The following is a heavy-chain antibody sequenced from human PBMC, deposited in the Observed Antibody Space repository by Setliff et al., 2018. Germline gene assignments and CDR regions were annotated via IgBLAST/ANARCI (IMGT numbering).Heavy chain of an antibody. CDR1: GGTFSNIG. CDR2: IIPLFGTT. J-gene: IGHJ6*03. CDR3: ARVFGSSSSPYNYYYYMDV. Sequence: SVKVSCKASGGTFSNIGISWVRQAPGQGLEWMGGIIPLFGTTNYAQEFQGRVTITTDESTNTAYMELSSLSSEDTAVYYCARVFGSSSSPYNYYYYMDVWGKGTTVTVSS. V-gene: IGHV1-69*05. D-gene: IGHD6-6*01.